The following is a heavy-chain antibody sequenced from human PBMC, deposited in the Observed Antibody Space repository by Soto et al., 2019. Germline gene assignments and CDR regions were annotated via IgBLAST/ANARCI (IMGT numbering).Heavy chain of an antibody. Sequence: ASGKVSCKASGYTFTDYYMYWVRQAPGQGLEWMGWINPNSGGTNYAQKFQGRVTMTRDTSISTAYMELSRLRSDDTAVYYCARGRIVAPWFDPWGQGTLVTVSS. V-gene: IGHV1-2*02. CDR3: ARGRIVAPWFDP. D-gene: IGHD5-12*01. CDR2: INPNSGGT. J-gene: IGHJ5*02. CDR1: GYTFTDYY.